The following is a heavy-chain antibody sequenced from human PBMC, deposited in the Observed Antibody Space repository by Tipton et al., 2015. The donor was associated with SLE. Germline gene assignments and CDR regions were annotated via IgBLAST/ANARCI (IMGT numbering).Heavy chain of an antibody. V-gene: IGHV4-59*01. D-gene: IGHD6-13*01. Sequence: TLSLTCAVSGGSISSYYWNWIRQPPGKGLEWIGYIYYSGSTNYNPSLKSRVTISVDTSKNQFSLKLSSVTAADTAVYYCARVIQQQPWLYYYYYMDVWGKGTTVTVSS. CDR3: ARVIQQQPWLYYYYYMDV. CDR1: GGSISSYY. CDR2: IYYSGST. J-gene: IGHJ6*03.